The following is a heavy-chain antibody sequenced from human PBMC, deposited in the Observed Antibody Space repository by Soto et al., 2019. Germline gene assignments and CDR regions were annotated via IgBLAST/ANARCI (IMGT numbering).Heavy chain of an antibody. V-gene: IGHV2-70*11. CDR3: ARIASTVTTGYYYYYMDV. D-gene: IGHD4-17*01. J-gene: IGHJ6*03. CDR1: GFSLSTSGMC. CDR2: IDWDDDK. Sequence: SGPTLVNPTQPLTLTCTFSGFSLSTSGMCVSWIRQPPGKALEWLARIDWDDDKYYSTSLKTRLTISKDTSKNQVVLTMTNMDPVDTATYYCARIASTVTTGYYYYYMDVWGKGTTVTVSS.